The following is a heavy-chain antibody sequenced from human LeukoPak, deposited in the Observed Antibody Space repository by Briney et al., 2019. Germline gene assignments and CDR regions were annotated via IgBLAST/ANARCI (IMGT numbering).Heavy chain of an antibody. V-gene: IGHV3-21*01. D-gene: IGHD2-2*01. CDR1: GFTFSSYS. J-gene: IGHJ4*02. Sequence: GGSLRLSCAASGFTFSSYSMNWVRQAPGKGLEGVSSISSSSSYIYYADSVKGRFTISRDNAKNSLYLQMNSLRAEDTAVYYCARSLMAGSSTSCYDYWGQGTLVTVSS. CDR2: ISSSSSYI. CDR3: ARSLMAGSSTSCYDY.